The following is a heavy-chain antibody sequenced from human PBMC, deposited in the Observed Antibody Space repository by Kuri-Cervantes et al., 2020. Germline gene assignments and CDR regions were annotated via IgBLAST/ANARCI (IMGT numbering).Heavy chain of an antibody. J-gene: IGHJ4*02. CDR2: TYTSGST. Sequence: SETLSLTCAVYGGSFSGYYWSWIRQPAGKGLVWIGRTYTSGSTNYNPSLKSRVTMSVDTSKNRFSLKLSSVTAADTAVYYCARDYYDSSGTFDYWGQGTLVTVSS. V-gene: IGHV4-59*10. D-gene: IGHD3-22*01. CDR3: ARDYYDSSGTFDY. CDR1: GGSFSGYY.